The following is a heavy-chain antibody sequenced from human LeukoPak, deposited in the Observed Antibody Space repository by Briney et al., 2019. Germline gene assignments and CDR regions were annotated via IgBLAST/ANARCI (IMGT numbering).Heavy chain of an antibody. CDR3: AKRGVVIRVILVGFHKEAYYFDS. V-gene: IGHV3-23*01. D-gene: IGHD3-22*01. J-gene: IGHJ4*02. CDR2: ISDSAGKT. CDR1: GITLSNYG. Sequence: GGSLRLSCAVSGITLSNYGMSWVRQAPGKGLEWVAGISDSAGKTNYADSVKGRFTISRDSPKNTLYLQMNSLRAEDTAVYFCAKRGVVIRVILVGFHKEAYYFDSWGREPWSPPPQ.